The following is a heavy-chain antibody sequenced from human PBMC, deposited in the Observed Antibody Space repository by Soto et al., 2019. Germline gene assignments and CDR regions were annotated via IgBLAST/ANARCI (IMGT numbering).Heavy chain of an antibody. J-gene: IGHJ5*02. V-gene: IGHV1-2*02. CDR2: INPNSGAT. CDR3: ARGGGTTLAPLP. Sequence: ASVKVSCKASGYTFTGYFMHWVRQAPGEGLEWMGWINPNSGATKYAPKFQGRVTMTRDTSNRTAYLELSRLTSDDTAIYSCARGGGTTLAPLPWGQGTPVTVSS. D-gene: IGHD3-16*01. CDR1: GYTFTGYF.